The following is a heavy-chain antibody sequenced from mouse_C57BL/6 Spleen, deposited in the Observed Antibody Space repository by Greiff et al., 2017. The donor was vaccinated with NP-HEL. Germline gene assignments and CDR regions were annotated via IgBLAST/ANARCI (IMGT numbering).Heavy chain of an antibody. CDR3: ARGNTMDY. CDR2: ISDGGSYI. V-gene: IGHV5-4*03. J-gene: IGHJ2*01. Sequence: EVKVVESGGGLVKPGGSLKLSCAASGFTFSSYALSWVRQTPEKRLEWVATISDGGSYIYYPDNVKGRFTISRDNAKNNLYLQMSHLKSEDTAMYYCARGNTMDYWGQGTTLTVSS. CDR1: GFTFSSYA. D-gene: IGHD1-1*02.